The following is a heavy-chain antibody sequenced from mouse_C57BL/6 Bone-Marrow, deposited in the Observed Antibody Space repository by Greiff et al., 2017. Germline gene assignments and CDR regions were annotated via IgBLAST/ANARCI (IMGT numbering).Heavy chain of an antibody. CDR2: IWWDDDK. V-gene: IGHV8-8*01. J-gene: IGHJ2*01. Sequence: QVTLKESGPGLLQPSQTLSLTCSFSGFSLSTFGMGVGWIRQPSGKGLVWLAHIWWDDDKYYNPALKSRLTISKDTSKNQGFLKIANVDTADTATDDCARIADGRYYFDYWGQGTTLTVSS. CDR3: ARIADGRYYFDY. CDR1: GFSLSTFGMG.